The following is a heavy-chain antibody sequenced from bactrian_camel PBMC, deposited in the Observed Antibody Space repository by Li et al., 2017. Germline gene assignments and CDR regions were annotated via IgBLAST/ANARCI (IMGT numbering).Heavy chain of an antibody. CDR3: APTAGGMQGIRIRWSDFGY. J-gene: IGHJ6*01. CDR1: GYTYNTYH. D-gene: IGHD2*01. V-gene: IGHV3S53*01. CDR2: IATDGST. Sequence: HVQLVESGGGSVTAGGSLTLSCAASGYTYNTYHLGWFRQAPGKDREGVAAIATDGSTVYADSVKGRFTISQDNAKNSVYLQMDNLKPEDTAKYYCAPTAGGMQGIRIRWSDFGYWGQGTQVTVSS.